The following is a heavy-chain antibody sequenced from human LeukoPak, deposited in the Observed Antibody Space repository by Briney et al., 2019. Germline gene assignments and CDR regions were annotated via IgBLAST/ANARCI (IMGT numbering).Heavy chain of an antibody. V-gene: IGHV3-11*01. CDR3: ARDGDTTSKVDY. CDR1: GFPFSDYY. Sequence: GGPLRLSCAASGFPFSDYYMSWIRQAPGKGLEWISYITRSGGFYADSVKGRFTISRDNAKNSLYLQMNSLRVEDTAVYYCARDGDTTSKVDYLGQGTLVTVSS. CDR2: ITRSGG. D-gene: IGHD7-27*01. J-gene: IGHJ4*02.